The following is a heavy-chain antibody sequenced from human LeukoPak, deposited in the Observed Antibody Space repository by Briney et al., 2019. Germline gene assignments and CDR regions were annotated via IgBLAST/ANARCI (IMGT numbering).Heavy chain of an antibody. CDR2: LNPNGGGT. CDR1: GYSFSGYY. CDR3: ARDGDGYNLGY. D-gene: IGHD5-24*01. Sequence: ASVKVSCKASGYSFSGYYLQWVRQAPGQGLEWMGWLNPNGGGTNYAQKFQGRVTMTRDTSISTAYMELTRLGSDDTAVYYCARDGDGYNLGYWGQGVLVTVSS. J-gene: IGHJ4*02. V-gene: IGHV1-2*02.